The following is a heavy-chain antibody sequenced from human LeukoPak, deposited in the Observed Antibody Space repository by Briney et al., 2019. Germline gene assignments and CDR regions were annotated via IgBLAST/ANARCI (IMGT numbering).Heavy chain of an antibody. V-gene: IGHV3-23*01. D-gene: IGHD3-16*01. CDR3: VKEDKGGTLDY. CDR1: GFTFNSYA. Sequence: GGSLRLSCAASGFTFNSYAMSWVRQAPGKGLEWVSAISGSGGSTFYADSVKGRFTISRDNSKDTLYLEMNSLRAEDTAVYYCVKEDKGGTLDYWGQGTLVTVSS. J-gene: IGHJ4*02. CDR2: ISGSGGST.